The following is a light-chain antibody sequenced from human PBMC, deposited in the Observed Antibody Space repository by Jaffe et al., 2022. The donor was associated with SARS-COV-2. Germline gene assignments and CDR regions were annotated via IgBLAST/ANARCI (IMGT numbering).Light chain of an antibody. Sequence: DIQMTQSPSTLSASVGDRVTITCRASQSISSWLAWYQQKPGKAPNLLIYKASSLESGVPSRFSGSGSGTDFTLTISSLQPDDFATYHCQQYSDYPWTFGQGTRVEIK. J-gene: IGKJ1*01. V-gene: IGKV1-5*03. CDR2: KAS. CDR3: QQYSDYPWT. CDR1: QSISSW.